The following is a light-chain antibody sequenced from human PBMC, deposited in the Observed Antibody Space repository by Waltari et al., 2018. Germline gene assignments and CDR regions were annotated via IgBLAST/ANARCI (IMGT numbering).Light chain of an antibody. V-gene: IGKV1-9*01. CDR2: SAS. CDR1: QGISTY. J-gene: IGKJ2*01. CDR3: QHLYSYPFT. Sequence: IQLTQSPSSLSASVGDRVTITCRASQGISTYLAWYQQKPGKAPKLLFYSASALQSGVPSRFSGSVSGTDFTLTISSLQAEDFATYYCQHLYSYPFTFGLGTKLEI.